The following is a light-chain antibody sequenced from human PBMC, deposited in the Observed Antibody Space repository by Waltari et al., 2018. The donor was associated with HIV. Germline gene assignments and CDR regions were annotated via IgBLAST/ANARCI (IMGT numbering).Light chain of an antibody. J-gene: IGKJ4*01. CDR2: GAS. CDR1: RNVNNN. V-gene: IGKV3-15*01. CDR3: QQYDKWPLT. Sequence: EIVMTQSPVTLSVSPGERGTLSCRASRNVNNNLAWYQQKPGQAPRLLIYGASTRATGLPARFSGSGSGTEFTLTISSLQSEDFAVYYCQQYDKWPLTFGGGTKVEIK.